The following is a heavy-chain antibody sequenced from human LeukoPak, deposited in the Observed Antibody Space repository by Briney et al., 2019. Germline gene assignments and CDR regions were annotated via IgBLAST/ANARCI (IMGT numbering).Heavy chain of an antibody. CDR3: ARGMRWLQTRGGFDY. J-gene: IGHJ4*02. Sequence: KPSETLSLTCTVSGGSISSYYWSWIRQPPGKGLEWIGYIYYSGSTNHNPSLKSRVTISVDTSKNQFSLKLSSVTAADTAVYYCARGMRWLQTRGGFDYWGQGTLVTVSS. D-gene: IGHD5-24*01. CDR1: GGSISSYY. CDR2: IYYSGST. V-gene: IGHV4-59*01.